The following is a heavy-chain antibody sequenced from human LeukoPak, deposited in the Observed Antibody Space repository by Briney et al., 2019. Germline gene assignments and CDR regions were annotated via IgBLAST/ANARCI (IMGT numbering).Heavy chain of an antibody. CDR2: ISGSGGST. CDR3: AKVADPIQLWAYFDY. CDR1: GFTFSSYA. D-gene: IGHD5-18*01. J-gene: IGHJ4*02. Sequence: AGGSLRLSCAASGFTFSSYAMSWVRQAPGKGLEWVSAISGSGGSTYYADSVKGRFTISRDNSKNTLYLQMNSLRAEDTAVYYCAKVADPIQLWAYFDYWGQGTLVTVSS. V-gene: IGHV3-23*01.